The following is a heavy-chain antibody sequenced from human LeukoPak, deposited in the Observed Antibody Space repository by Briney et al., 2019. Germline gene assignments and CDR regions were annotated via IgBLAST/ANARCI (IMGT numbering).Heavy chain of an antibody. Sequence: PGGSLRLSCAASGFTFSSYSMNWVRQAPGKGLEWVSSISSSSSYIYYADSVKGRFTISRDNAKNSLYLQMNSLRDEDTAVYYCARGRVFYDGSGEAPYMDGWGKETTV. CDR2: ISSSSSYI. CDR1: GFTFSSYS. J-gene: IGHJ6*03. V-gene: IGHV3-21*01. CDR3: ARGRVFYDGSGEAPYMDG. D-gene: IGHD3-22*01.